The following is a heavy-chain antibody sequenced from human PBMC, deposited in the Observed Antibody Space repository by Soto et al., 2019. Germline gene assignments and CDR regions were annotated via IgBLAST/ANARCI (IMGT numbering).Heavy chain of an antibody. CDR1: GFNFGSFS. D-gene: IGHD2-15*01. CDR2: ISTSGAK. Sequence: EVNLAESGGGLVQPGGSLRLYCVASGFNFGSFSMNWVRQAPGKGLEWVSYISTSGAKRYAESVQGRFTISRDYAFYLQMNSLRVEDTAVYYCARGWACIGGSGTLDHWGQGTLVTVSP. CDR3: ARGWACIGGSGTLDH. V-gene: IGHV3-48*01. J-gene: IGHJ4*02.